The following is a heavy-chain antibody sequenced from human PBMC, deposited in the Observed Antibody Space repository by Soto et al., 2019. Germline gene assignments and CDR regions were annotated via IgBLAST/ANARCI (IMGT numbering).Heavy chain of an antibody. CDR1: GFTFSSYW. V-gene: IGHV3-7*01. CDR2: IKQDGSEK. Sequence: GGSLRLSCAASGFTFSSYWMSWVRQAPGKGLEWVANIKQDGSEKYYVDSVKGRFTISRDNAKNSLYLQMNSLRAEDTAVYYCAREMGPQLAEYYYYGMDVWGQGTTVTVSS. D-gene: IGHD2-2*01. CDR3: AREMGPQLAEYYYYGMDV. J-gene: IGHJ6*02.